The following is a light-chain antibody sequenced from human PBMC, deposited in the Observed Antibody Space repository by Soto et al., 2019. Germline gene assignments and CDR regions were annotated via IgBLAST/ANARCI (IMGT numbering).Light chain of an antibody. V-gene: IGLV3-21*04. CDR2: YDS. CDR3: QVWDGSSEHVV. J-gene: IGLJ2*01. CDR1: NIGIKS. Sequence: SYELTQSPSVSVAPGKTARITCGGNNIGIKSVHWYQQKPGQAPVLVISYDSDRPSGIPERFSGSNSGNTATLTISRVEAGDEADYYCQVWDGSSEHVVFGGGTKLTVL.